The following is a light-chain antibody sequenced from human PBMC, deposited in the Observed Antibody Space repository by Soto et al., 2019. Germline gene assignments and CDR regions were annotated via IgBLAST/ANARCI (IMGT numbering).Light chain of an antibody. V-gene: IGKV3-15*01. J-gene: IGKJ4*01. Sequence: EIVMTQSPATLSVSPGERATLSCGASQSVTSNLAWYQQKPGQAPRLLIYGASARAPGTPARFSGSGSGTEFTLTISSLQSEDFAVYYCQQYHNWPPLTFGGGTKVEIK. CDR1: QSVTSN. CDR2: GAS. CDR3: QQYHNWPPLT.